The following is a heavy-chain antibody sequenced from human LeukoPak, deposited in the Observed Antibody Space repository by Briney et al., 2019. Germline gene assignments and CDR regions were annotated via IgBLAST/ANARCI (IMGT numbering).Heavy chain of an antibody. V-gene: IGHV3-7*01. CDR1: GFTFSTYW. J-gene: IGHJ4*02. Sequence: GGSLRLSCAASGFTFSTYWMSWVRQAPGKGLEWVANIKQDGSEKYYVDSVKGRFTISRDNAKNSLYLQMNSLRAEDTAVYYCARDGTGSYYDFWSGFDYWGQGTLVTVSS. CDR2: IKQDGSEK. D-gene: IGHD3-3*01. CDR3: ARDGTGSYYDFWSGFDY.